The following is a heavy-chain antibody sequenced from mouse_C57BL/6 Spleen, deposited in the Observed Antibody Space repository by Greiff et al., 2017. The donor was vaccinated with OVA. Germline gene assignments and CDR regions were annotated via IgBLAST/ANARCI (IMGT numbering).Heavy chain of an antibody. D-gene: IGHD3-1*01. Sequence: VQLQQSGPGLVAPSQSLSITCTVSGFSLTSYGVHWVRQPPGKGLEWLVVIWSDRSTTYNSALKSRLSIRKDNSKSPVVLKMNSLQTDDTAMYYCARGQLGMGYWGHGTSVTASS. V-gene: IGHV2-6*03. CDR1: GFSLTSYG. J-gene: IGHJ4*01. CDR2: IWSDRST. CDR3: ARGQLGMGY.